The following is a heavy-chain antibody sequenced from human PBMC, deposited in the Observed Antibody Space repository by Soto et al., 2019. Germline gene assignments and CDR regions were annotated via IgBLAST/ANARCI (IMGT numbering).Heavy chain of an antibody. Sequence: ASVKVSCKASGYTFTSYYMHWVRQAPGQGLEWMGIINPSGGSTSYAQKFQGRVTMTRDTSTSTVYMELSSLRSEDTAVYYCARECYDSSGYYYNFHYYYYGMDVWGQGTTVTVSS. CDR1: GYTFTSYY. CDR2: INPSGGST. CDR3: ARECYDSSGYYYNFHYYYYGMDV. V-gene: IGHV1-46*01. J-gene: IGHJ6*02. D-gene: IGHD3-22*01.